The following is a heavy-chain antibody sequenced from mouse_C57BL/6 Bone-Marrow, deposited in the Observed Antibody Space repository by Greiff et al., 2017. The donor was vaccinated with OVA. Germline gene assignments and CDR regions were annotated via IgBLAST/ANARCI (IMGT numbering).Heavy chain of an antibody. Sequence: QVQLQQPGAELVMPGASVKLSCKASGYTFTSYWMHWVKQRPGQGLEWIGEIDPSDSYTNYNQKFKGKSTLTVDKSSSTAYMQLSSLTSEDSAVYYCARDYYGSFADWGQGTLVTVSA. D-gene: IGHD1-1*01. V-gene: IGHV1-69*01. CDR2: IDPSDSYT. J-gene: IGHJ3*01. CDR3: ARDYYGSFAD. CDR1: GYTFTSYW.